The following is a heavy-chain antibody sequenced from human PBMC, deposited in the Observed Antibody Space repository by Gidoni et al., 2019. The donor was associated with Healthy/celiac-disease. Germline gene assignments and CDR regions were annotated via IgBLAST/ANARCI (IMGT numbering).Heavy chain of an antibody. CDR2: IYYSGST. J-gene: IGHJ6*02. CDR3: AKLTVDTAMAWDYYGMDV. Sequence: QLQLQESGPGLVKPSETLSLTCTVSGGSISSSSYYWGWIRQPPGKGLEWIGSIYYSGSTYYNPSLKSRVTISVDTSKNQFSLKLSSVTAADTAVYYCAKLTVDTAMAWDYYGMDVWGQGTTVTVSS. CDR1: GGSISSSSYY. V-gene: IGHV4-39*01. D-gene: IGHD5-18*01.